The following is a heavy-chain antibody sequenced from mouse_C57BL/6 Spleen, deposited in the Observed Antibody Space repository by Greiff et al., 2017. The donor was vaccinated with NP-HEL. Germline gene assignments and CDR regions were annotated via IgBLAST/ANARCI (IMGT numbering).Heavy chain of an antibody. CDR2: IDPNSGGT. J-gene: IGHJ4*01. CDR1: GYTFTSYW. Sequence: VQLQQPGAELVKPGASVKLSCKASGYTFTSYWMHWVQQRPGRGLEWIGRIDPNSGGTKYNEKFKSKATLTVDKPSSTAYMQLSSLTSEDSAVYDCARPYDYDVGYAMDYWGQGTSVTVSS. CDR3: ARPYDYDVGYAMDY. V-gene: IGHV1-72*01. D-gene: IGHD2-4*01.